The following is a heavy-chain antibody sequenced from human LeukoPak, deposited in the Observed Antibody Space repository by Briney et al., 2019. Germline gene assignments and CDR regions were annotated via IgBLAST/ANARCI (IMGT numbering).Heavy chain of an antibody. CDR3: AIGPFYYFDY. J-gene: IGHJ4*02. V-gene: IGHV4-34*01. CDR2: INHSGST. CDR1: GGSFSGYY. Sequence: SETLSLTCAVYGGSFSGYYWSWIRQPPGKGLEWIGEINHSGSTNYNPSLKSRVTIPVDTSKNQFSLKLSSVTAADTAVYYCAIGPFYYFDYWGQGTLVTVSS.